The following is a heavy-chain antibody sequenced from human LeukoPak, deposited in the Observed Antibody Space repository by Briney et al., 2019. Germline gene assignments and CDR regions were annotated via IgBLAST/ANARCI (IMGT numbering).Heavy chain of an antibody. CDR2: IYYSGST. Sequence: PSETLSLTCTVSGGSISSSIYYWGWIRQPPGKGLEWIGSIYYSGSTYYIPSLKSRVTISVDTSKNQFSLKLSSVTAADTAVYYCAREKVGSTTFDYWGQGALVTVSS. J-gene: IGHJ4*02. D-gene: IGHD1-26*01. CDR3: AREKVGSTTFDY. CDR1: GGSISSSIYY. V-gene: IGHV4-39*02.